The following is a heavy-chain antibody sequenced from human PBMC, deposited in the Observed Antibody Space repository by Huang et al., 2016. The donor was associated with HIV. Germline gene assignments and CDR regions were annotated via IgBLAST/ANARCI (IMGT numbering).Heavy chain of an antibody. D-gene: IGHD6-13*01. Sequence: QVQLVQSGAEVKKPGASVTISCKASGFSILIYYIHWVRQAPGQGLEWMGIVNPRGGGADYAKKFKGRVTMTRDTSTRTLYMELSSLRSEDTAVYYCAREGMTPSGTEVSGFDFWGQGTPVSVSS. CDR3: AREGMTPSGTEVSGFDF. CDR2: VNPRGGGA. J-gene: IGHJ5*01. V-gene: IGHV1-46*03. CDR1: GFSILIYY.